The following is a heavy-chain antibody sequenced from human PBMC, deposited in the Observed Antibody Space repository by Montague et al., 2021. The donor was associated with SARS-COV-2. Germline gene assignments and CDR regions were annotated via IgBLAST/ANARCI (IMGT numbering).Heavy chain of an antibody. Sequence: SETRSLTCTVSGGSISSYYWSWIRQPPGKGLEWIGYIYYSGSTNYNPSLKSRVTISVDTSKNQFSLKLSSVTAADTAVYYCARDSRTDFDWLFPDSGSYYYYMDVWGKGITVTVSS. D-gene: IGHD3-9*01. V-gene: IGHV4-59*01. CDR1: GGSISSYY. J-gene: IGHJ6*03. CDR2: IYYSGST. CDR3: ARDSRTDFDWLFPDSGSYYYYMDV.